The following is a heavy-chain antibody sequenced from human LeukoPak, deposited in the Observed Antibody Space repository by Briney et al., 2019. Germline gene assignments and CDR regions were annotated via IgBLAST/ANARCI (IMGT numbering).Heavy chain of an antibody. V-gene: IGHV3-21*01. CDR3: ARKVPSAQSDF. CDR1: GFTFSSYS. CDR2: ISGNSFWI. J-gene: IGHJ4*02. Sequence: PGGSLRLSCAVSGFTFSSYSMNWVRQAPGKGLEWVSAISGNSFWIYYADSVKGRFTISRDNAKNSLYLQMDSLRAHGTAVYYCARKVPSAQSDFWGQGTLITVSS.